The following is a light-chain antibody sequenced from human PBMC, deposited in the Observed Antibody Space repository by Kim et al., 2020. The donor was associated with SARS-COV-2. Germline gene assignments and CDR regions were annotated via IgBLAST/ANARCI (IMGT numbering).Light chain of an antibody. CDR1: QDIRNY. Sequence: DVQMTQSPSSLSASIGDRVTITCRASQDIRNYLAWYQQRPGRVPKLLIYGAINLQSGVPSRFSGSGSGTDFTLTIRSLQPEDVATYYCQKYNRAPRTFGQGTKGYIK. V-gene: IGKV1-27*01. CDR2: GAI. CDR3: QKYNRAPRT. J-gene: IGKJ1*01.